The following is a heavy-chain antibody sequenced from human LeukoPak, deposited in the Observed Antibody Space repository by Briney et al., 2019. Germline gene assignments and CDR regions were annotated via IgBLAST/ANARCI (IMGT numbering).Heavy chain of an antibody. D-gene: IGHD3-22*01. V-gene: IGHV3-23*01. CDR2: ISDSGGST. CDR1: GITLSNYG. Sequence: GGSLRLSCAVSGITLSNYGMSWVRQAPGKGLEWVAGISDSGGSTNYADSVKGRFTISRDNPKNTLYLQLNSLRAEDTAVYFCAKRGVVIRVILVGFHKEAYYFDSWGQGALVTVSS. J-gene: IGHJ4*02. CDR3: AKRGVVIRVILVGFHKEAYYFDS.